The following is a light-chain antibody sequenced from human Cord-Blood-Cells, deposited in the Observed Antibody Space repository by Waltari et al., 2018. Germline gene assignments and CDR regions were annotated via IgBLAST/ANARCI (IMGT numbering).Light chain of an antibody. CDR3: QQRSNWPPLT. CDR1: QSVSSY. Sequence: VFTQSPATLSLSPGERATLPCRASQSVSSYLAWYQQKPGQAPRLLIYDASNRATGIPARFSGSWSGTDFTLTISRLEPEDFAVYYCQQRSNWPPLTFGGGTKVEIK. CDR2: DAS. J-gene: IGKJ4*01. V-gene: IGKV3-11*01.